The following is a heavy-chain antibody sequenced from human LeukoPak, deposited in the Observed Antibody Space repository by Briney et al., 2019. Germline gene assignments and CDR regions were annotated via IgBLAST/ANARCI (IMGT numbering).Heavy chain of an antibody. CDR1: GYTFTGYY. D-gene: IGHD3-22*01. Sequence: ASVKVSCKASGYTFTGYYMHWVRQAPGQGLEWMGWINPNSGGTNYAQKFQGRVTMTRDTSISTAYMELSRLRSDDTAVYYCARVSARDYYDSSGYPNALDIWGQGTMVTVSS. CDR2: INPNSGGT. J-gene: IGHJ3*02. CDR3: ARVSARDYYDSSGYPNALDI. V-gene: IGHV1-2*02.